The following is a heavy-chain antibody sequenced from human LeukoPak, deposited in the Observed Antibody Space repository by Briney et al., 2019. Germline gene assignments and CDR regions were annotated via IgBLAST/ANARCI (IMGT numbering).Heavy chain of an antibody. J-gene: IGHJ4*02. V-gene: IGHV3-23*01. CDR1: GFTFSSYA. Sequence: GGSLTLSCAASGFTFSSYAMSWVRQAPGKGLEGVSGISASGGSTYYAGSVKGRFTISRDNSKNTLYLQMNSLRGEDTAIYYCAKGGGSRHFDYWGQGTLVTVSS. D-gene: IGHD2-15*01. CDR2: ISASGGST. CDR3: AKGGGSRHFDY.